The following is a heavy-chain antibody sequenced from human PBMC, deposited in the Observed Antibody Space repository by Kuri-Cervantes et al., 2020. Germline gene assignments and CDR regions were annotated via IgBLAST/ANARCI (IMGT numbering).Heavy chain of an antibody. CDR3: ARGVGYYDYIWGSYRTRDDAFDI. J-gene: IGHJ3*02. V-gene: IGHV4-38-2*02. D-gene: IGHD3-16*02. Sequence: ETLSLTCTFPGYSISSGYYWGWIRQPPGKGLEWIGEINHSGSTNYNPSLKSRVTISVDTSKNQFSLKLSSVTAADTAVYYCARGVGYYDYIWGSYRTRDDAFDIWGQGTMVTVSS. CDR2: INHSGST. CDR1: GYSISSGYY.